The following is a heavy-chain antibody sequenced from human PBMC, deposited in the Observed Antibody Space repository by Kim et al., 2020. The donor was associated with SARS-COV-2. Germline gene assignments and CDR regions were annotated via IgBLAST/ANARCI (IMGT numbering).Heavy chain of an antibody. CDR3: ARGLGGTVAAGTDGAFDS. D-gene: IGHD6-13*01. CDR1: GGSMSSGGYS. Sequence: SETLSLTCAVSGGSMSSGGYSWSWIRQPPGKDLEWIGYIYYSGGTYYNPSLKSRVTISVDRSNNQFSLWLNSVTAADTAVYYCARGLGGTVAAGTDGAFDSWGQGTLVTVSA. V-gene: IGHV4-30-2*01. CDR2: IYYSGGT. J-gene: IGHJ4*02.